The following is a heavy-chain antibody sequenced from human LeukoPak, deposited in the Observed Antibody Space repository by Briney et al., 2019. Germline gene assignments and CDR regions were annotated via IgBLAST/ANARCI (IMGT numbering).Heavy chain of an antibody. V-gene: IGHV3-9*01. CDR3: ARGYYYGSWTDFDY. CDR1: GFTFDDYA. CDR2: ISWNSGSM. J-gene: IGHJ4*02. Sequence: PGGSLRLSCAASGFTFDDYAMHWVRQAPGKGLEWVSGISWNSGSMDYADSVKGRFTISRDNSKNTLYLQMNSLRAEDTAVYYCARGYYYGSWTDFDYWGQGTLVTVSS. D-gene: IGHD3-10*01.